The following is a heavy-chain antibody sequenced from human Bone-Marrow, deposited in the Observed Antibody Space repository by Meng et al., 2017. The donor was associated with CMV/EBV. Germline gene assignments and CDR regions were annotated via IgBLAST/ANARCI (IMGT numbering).Heavy chain of an antibody. J-gene: IGHJ4*02. CDR2: ISYDGSNK. CDR1: GFTFSDYY. D-gene: IGHD2-2*02. CDR3: ASPEAAAITDY. V-gene: IGHV3-30-3*01. Sequence: GESLKISCAASGFTFSDYYMSWIRQAPGKGLEWVAVISYDGSNKYYADSVKGRFTISRDNSKNTLYLQMNSLRAEDTAVYYCASPEAAAITDYWGQGTLVAVSS.